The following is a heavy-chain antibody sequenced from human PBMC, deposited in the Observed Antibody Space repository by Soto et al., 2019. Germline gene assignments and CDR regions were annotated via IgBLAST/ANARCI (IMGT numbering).Heavy chain of an antibody. CDR2: ISYDGSNK. V-gene: IGHV3-30*03. CDR3: VTRIWFGTKGEAFDI. J-gene: IGHJ3*02. D-gene: IGHD3-10*01. CDR1: GFTFSSYG. Sequence: GGSLRLSCAASGFTFSSYGMHWVRQAPGKGLEWVAVISYDGSNKYYADSVKGRFTISRDNSKNTLYLQMNSLRAEDTAVYYCVTRIWFGTKGEAFDIWGQGTMVTVSS.